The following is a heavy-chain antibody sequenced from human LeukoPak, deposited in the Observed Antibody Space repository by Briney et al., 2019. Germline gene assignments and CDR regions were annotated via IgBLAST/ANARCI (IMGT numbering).Heavy chain of an antibody. CDR3: TIYSSSSPGGFDY. Sequence: GGSLRLSCAASGFTFSNAWMSWVRQAPGKGLEWVGRIKSKTDGGTTDYAAPVKGRFTISRDDSKNTAYLQMNSLKTEDTAVYYCTIYSSSSPGGFDYWGQGTLVTVSS. CDR1: GFTFSNAW. V-gene: IGHV3-15*01. D-gene: IGHD6-13*01. J-gene: IGHJ4*02. CDR2: IKSKTDGGTT.